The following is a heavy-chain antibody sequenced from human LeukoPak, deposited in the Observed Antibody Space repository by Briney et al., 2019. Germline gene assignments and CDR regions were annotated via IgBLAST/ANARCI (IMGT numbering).Heavy chain of an antibody. CDR1: GFTFSSYG. D-gene: IGHD6-19*01. CDR3: AKDKYSSGLLIYYFDY. J-gene: IGHJ4*02. Sequence: GGSLRLSCAASGFTFSSYGMHWVRQAPGKGLEWVAVISYDGSNKYYADSVKGRFTISRDNSKNTLCLQMNSLRAEDTAVYYCAKDKYSSGLLIYYFDYWGQGTLVTVSS. V-gene: IGHV3-30*18. CDR2: ISYDGSNK.